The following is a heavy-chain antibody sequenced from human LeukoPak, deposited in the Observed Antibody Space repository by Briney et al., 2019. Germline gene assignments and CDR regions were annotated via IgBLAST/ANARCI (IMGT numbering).Heavy chain of an antibody. CDR3: TRGLWGPPFGY. Sequence: PGGSLRLSCTASGFTFGDYAMSWVRQAPGKGLEWVGFIRSKAYGGTTEYAASVKGRFTISRDDSKSIAYLQMNSLKTEDTAVYYCTRGLWGPPFGYWGQGTLVTVSS. J-gene: IGHJ4*02. V-gene: IGHV3-49*04. CDR2: IRSKAYGGTT. CDR1: GFTFGDYA. D-gene: IGHD3-16*01.